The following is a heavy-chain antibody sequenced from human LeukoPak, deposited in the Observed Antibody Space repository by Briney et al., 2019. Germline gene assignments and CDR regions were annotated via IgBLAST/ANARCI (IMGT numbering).Heavy chain of an antibody. CDR3: ARELSPVVKYSFDS. Sequence: PGGSLRLSCAASGFIFSSYSMNWVRQAPGKGLEWILYISSSSSTIYYADSVKGRFTISRDNAKNSLYVQMNSLRDEDTAVYSCARELSPVVKYSFDSWGQGTQVTVSS. V-gene: IGHV3-48*02. D-gene: IGHD2-15*01. J-gene: IGHJ4*02. CDR1: GFIFSSYS. CDR2: ISSSSSTI.